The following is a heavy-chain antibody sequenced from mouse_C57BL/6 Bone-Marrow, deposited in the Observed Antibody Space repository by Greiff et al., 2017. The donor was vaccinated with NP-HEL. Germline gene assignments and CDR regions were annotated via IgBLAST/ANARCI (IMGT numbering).Heavy chain of an antibody. D-gene: IGHD1-1*01. CDR3: TRVGSSYLYYFDY. V-gene: IGHV6-6*01. J-gene: IGHJ2*01. Sequence: EVKLVESGGGLVQPGGSMKLSCAASGFTFSDAWMDWVRQSPEKGLEWVAEIRNKANNHATYYAVSGKGRFTISRDDSKSSVYLQMNSIRAEDTGIYYCTRVGSSYLYYFDYWGQGTTLTVSS. CDR1: GFTFSDAW. CDR2: IRNKANNHAT.